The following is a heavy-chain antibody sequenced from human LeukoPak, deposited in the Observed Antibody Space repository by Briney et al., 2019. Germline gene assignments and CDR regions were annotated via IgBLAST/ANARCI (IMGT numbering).Heavy chain of an antibody. J-gene: IGHJ4*02. CDR1: GVPFSNYY. D-gene: IGHD6-19*01. CDR3: TRAVAGHPD. Sequence: SETLSLTCAVSGVPFSNYYWSWVRQSPRQGLEWIGEINHSGYTNYNPALKSRVTMSIDTSKNQFSLRLTSVSAADTGVYYCTRAVAGHPDWGQGTLVTVSS. CDR2: INHSGYT. V-gene: IGHV4-34*01.